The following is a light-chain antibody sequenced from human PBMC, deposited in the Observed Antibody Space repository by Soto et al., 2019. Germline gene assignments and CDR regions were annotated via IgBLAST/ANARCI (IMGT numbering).Light chain of an antibody. Sequence: DIQMTQSPSTLSASVGDRVTITCRASQSISTWLAWYQQKPGKAPKLLIYKASSLQSGVPSRFSGSGSGTEFTLTLSSLQPDDFATYYCQQYNSYLTWTFGQGTKVEIK. V-gene: IGKV1-5*03. CDR3: QQYNSYLTWT. J-gene: IGKJ1*01. CDR2: KAS. CDR1: QSISTW.